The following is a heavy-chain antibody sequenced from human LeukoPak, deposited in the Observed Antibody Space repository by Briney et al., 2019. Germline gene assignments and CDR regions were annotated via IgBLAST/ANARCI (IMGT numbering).Heavy chain of an antibody. CDR1: GFTLSSYE. D-gene: IGHD1-26*01. J-gene: IGHJ6*03. CDR3: AKAAVGATLRDYYYYMDV. Sequence: RTGGSLRLSCTASGFTLSSYEMTWIRQAPGKGLEWVSSIDYSGDTTYYADSVKGRFTISRDNSKNTLYLQLNSLRAEDTAVYYCAKAAVGATLRDYYYYMDVWGKGTTVTISS. V-gene: IGHV3-23*01. CDR2: IDYSGDTT.